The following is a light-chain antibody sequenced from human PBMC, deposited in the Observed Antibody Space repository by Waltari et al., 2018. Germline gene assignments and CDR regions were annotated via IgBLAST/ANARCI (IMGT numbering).Light chain of an antibody. CDR1: GSSVGGYDY. CDR2: DVY. CDR3: SSYTSSGVV. V-gene: IGLV2-14*01. J-gene: IGLJ2*01. Sequence: QSALTQPASVSGSPGQAILISCTGTGSSVGGYDYVSWYQQYPGKAPRLIIYDVYNRPSGVSNRFSGSKSDNTASLTISGLQAEDESVYYCSSYTSSGVVFGGGTKLTVL.